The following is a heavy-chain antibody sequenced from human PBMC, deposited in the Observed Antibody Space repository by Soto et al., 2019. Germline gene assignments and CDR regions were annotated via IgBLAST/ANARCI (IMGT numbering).Heavy chain of an antibody. D-gene: IGHD3-16*01. CDR3: AKGAIANDGIWLMDS. J-gene: IGHJ5*02. CDR2: LLRPGRST. V-gene: IGHV3-23*01. Sequence: GGSLRLSCAASGFMFSDYAMTWARQAPGKELEWVSGLLRPGRSTYYADSVKGRFTISGDTSANTVYLQMDSLRAEDTAVYYCAKGAIANDGIWLMDSWGQGTVVTV. CDR1: GFMFSDYA.